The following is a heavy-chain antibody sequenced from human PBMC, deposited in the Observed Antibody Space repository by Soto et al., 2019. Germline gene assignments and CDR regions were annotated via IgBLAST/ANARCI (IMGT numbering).Heavy chain of an antibody. V-gene: IGHV4-30-4*01. D-gene: IGHD2-2*01. CDR2: IYYSGST. CDR1: GGSISSGYYY. Sequence: PSETLSLTCSVSGGSISSGYYYWSWILQPPGKGLEWIGNIYYSGSTYYNPSLKSRVTISVDTSKNQFSLKLSSVTAADTAVYYCARGVPAALYGMDVCGQGTTVTVSS. J-gene: IGHJ6*02. CDR3: ARGVPAALYGMDV.